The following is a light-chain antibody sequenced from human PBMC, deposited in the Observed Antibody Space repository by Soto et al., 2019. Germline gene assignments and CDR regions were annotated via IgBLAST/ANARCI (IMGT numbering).Light chain of an antibody. J-gene: IGLJ3*02. CDR3: CSYAGWV. CDR2: EVT. Sequence: QSALTQPASVSASPGQSITISCTGTSSDVGDYKYVSWYQQHPGKAPQLMIYEVTSRPSGVSNRFSGSTSGNTASLTISGLQAEDEADYYCCSYAGWVFGGGTKLTVL. CDR1: SSDVGDYKY. V-gene: IGLV2-14*01.